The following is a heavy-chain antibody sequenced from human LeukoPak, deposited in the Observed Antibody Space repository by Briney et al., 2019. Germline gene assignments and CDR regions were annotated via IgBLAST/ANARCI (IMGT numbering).Heavy chain of an antibody. CDR2: ISGSGGST. J-gene: IGHJ4*02. CDR1: GFTFSGYA. V-gene: IGHV3-23*01. CDR3: AKGNWNDRYYFDY. D-gene: IGHD1-1*01. Sequence: PGGSLRLSCAASGFTFSGYAMSWVRQAPGKGLEWVSAISGSGGSTYYADSVKGRFTISRDNSKNTLYLQMNSLRAEDTAVYYCAKGNWNDRYYFDYWGQGTLVTVSS.